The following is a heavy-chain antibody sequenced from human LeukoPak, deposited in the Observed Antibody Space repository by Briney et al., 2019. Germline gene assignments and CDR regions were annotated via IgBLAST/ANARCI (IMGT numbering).Heavy chain of an antibody. J-gene: IGHJ4*02. CDR2: ISYNGNNQ. CDR1: GFTFTNNF. Sequence: GGSLRLSCAASGFTFTNNFMSWVRQVPGKGLEWVAVISYNGNNQYYADSVKGRFTISRDNSKNTLYLQMNSLRAEDTAVYYCAKPARTDYADYWGQGTLVTVSS. D-gene: IGHD1-14*01. CDR3: AKPARTDYADY. V-gene: IGHV3-30*18.